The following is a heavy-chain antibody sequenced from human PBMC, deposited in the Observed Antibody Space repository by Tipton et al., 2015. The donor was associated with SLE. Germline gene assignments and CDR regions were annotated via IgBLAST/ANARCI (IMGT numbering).Heavy chain of an antibody. D-gene: IGHD2-2*01. Sequence: QLVQSGAELKKPGASVKISCKTSGYMFRNYAINWVRQAPGQGLEWMGWINTNTGSPTYAQGVTGRFVFSLDTSVSTAYLQISSLKAEDTAVYYCARVSFNHIVVVPSYFDYWGQGTLVTVSS. V-gene: IGHV7-4-1*02. J-gene: IGHJ4*02. CDR3: ARVSFNHIVVVPSYFDY. CDR2: INTNTGSP. CDR1: GYMFRNYA.